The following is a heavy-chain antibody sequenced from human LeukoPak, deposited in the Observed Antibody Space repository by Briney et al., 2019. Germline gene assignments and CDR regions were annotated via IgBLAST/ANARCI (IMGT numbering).Heavy chain of an antibody. CDR3: ANDKWD. D-gene: IGHD1-26*01. Sequence: GSLRLSCADSGFTFRGFVITWVRQAPGKGLEWVSTIDGSDGRTFYADSVKGRFTISRDTSKNTLFLQMNSLRAEDTGLYYCANDKWDWGQGTLVTVAS. CDR1: GFTFRGFV. V-gene: IGHV3-23*01. J-gene: IGHJ4*02. CDR2: IDGSDGRT.